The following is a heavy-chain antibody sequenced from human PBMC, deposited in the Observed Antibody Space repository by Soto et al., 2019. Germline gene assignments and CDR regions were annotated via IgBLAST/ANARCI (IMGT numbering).Heavy chain of an antibody. CDR2: IIPIFGTA. CDR1: GGTFSSYA. D-gene: IGHD2-15*01. V-gene: IGHV1-69*13. J-gene: IGHJ5*02. CDR3: ARVPYCSGGSCYGNWFDP. Sequence: SVKVSCKASGGTFSSYASSWVRQAPGQGLEWMGGIIPIFGTANYAQKFQGRVTITADESTSTAYMELSSLRSEDTAVYYCARVPYCSGGSCYGNWFDPWGQGTLVTVSS.